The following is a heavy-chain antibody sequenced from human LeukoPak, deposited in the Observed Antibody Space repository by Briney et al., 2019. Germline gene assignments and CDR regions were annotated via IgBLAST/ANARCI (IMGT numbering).Heavy chain of an antibody. CDR3: AKEIISSWYVADAFDI. CDR1: GFTFSTVW. V-gene: IGHV3-7*01. CDR2: IKQDESEK. D-gene: IGHD6-13*01. Sequence: SGGSLRLSCAASGFTFSTVWMTWVRQAPGKGLEWVANIKQDESEKYYMDSVKGRFTISRDNAKNSLYLQMNSLRAEDTAVYYCAKEIISSWYVADAFDIWGQGTMVTVSS. J-gene: IGHJ3*02.